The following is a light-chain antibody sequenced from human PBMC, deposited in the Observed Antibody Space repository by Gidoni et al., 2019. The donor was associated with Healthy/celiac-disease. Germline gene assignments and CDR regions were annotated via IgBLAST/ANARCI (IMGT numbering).Light chain of an antibody. Sequence: DIMLTQSPAPLSLSPGERATLSCRASQSVSSYFACYQQTPGQPPRLLIYDASNRATGIPARFSGSGPGTDFTRTISRLEPEDFAVYYCQQRGTFGPGTKVDIK. CDR3: QQRGT. V-gene: IGKV3D-11*02. CDR1: QSVSSY. CDR2: DAS. J-gene: IGKJ3*01.